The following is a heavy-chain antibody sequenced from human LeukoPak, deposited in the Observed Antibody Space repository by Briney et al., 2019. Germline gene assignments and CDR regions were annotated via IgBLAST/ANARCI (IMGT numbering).Heavy chain of an antibody. J-gene: IGHJ4*02. CDR3: ARGSVVARFDS. V-gene: IGHV3-66*01. CDR2: IYSGGTT. Sequence: GSRRLSCAASGFTVSSNYMSWVRQAPGKGLEWVSVIYSGGTTYYADSVKGRFTISRDNSKNTLYLQMNSLRAEDTAVYYCARGSVVARFDSWGQGTLVTVSS. CDR1: GFTVSSNY. D-gene: IGHD2-15*01.